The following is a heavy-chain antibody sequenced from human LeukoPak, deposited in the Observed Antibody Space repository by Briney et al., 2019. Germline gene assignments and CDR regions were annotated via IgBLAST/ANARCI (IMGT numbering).Heavy chain of an antibody. Sequence: ASVKVSCKTSGYTFTSYGISWVRQAPGQGLEWMGWISGYNGNTNYAQKIQGRVTMTTDTSTSTVYMELRSLRSDDRALYYCARDIGYFVRSYYMDVWGKGTTVTVSS. CDR3: ARDIGYFVRSYYMDV. D-gene: IGHD5-18*01. CDR1: GYTFTSYG. CDR2: ISGYNGNT. V-gene: IGHV1-18*01. J-gene: IGHJ6*03.